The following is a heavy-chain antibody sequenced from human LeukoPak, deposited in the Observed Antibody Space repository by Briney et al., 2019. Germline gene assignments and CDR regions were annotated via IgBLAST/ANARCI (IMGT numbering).Heavy chain of an antibody. V-gene: IGHV4-59*01. J-gene: IGHJ5*02. CDR3: ARVAAPTWFDP. D-gene: IGHD6-25*01. CDR1: GGSISSYY. Sequence: SETLSLTCTVSGGSISSYYWSWIRQPPGKGLEWIGYIYYSGSTNYNPSLKSRVTISVDTSKNQFSLKLSSVAAADTAVYYCARVAAPTWFDPWGQGTLVTVSS. CDR2: IYYSGST.